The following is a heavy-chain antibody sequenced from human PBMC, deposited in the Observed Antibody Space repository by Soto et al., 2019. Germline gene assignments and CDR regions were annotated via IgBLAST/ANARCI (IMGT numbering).Heavy chain of an antibody. V-gene: IGHV4-30-4*02. CDR2: IYYSGST. J-gene: IGHJ6*02. D-gene: IGHD3-10*01. CDR1: GVPISTDDYY. CDR3: AREEVTMVRGVYYYYGMDV. Sequence: SETLSLTCTVSGVPISTDDYYWTWIRQPPGKGLEWIGYIYYSGSTYYNWSLKSRVTISVDTSKNQFSLKLSSVTAADTAVYYCAREEVTMVRGVYYYYGMDVWGQGTTVTVSS.